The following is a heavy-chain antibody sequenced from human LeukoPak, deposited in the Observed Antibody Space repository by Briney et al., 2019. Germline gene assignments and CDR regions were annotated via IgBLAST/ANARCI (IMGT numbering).Heavy chain of an antibody. Sequence: GGSLRLSCAASGFTFSSYWMSWVRRAPGKGLEWVANINRDGSEKYYVDSVKGRFTISRDNAKNSLYLQMDSLTAEDTAVYYCASHSSSWYTIFDYWGQGTLVTVSS. J-gene: IGHJ4*02. CDR3: ASHSSSWYTIFDY. CDR2: INRDGSEK. CDR1: GFTFSSYW. V-gene: IGHV3-7*03. D-gene: IGHD6-13*01.